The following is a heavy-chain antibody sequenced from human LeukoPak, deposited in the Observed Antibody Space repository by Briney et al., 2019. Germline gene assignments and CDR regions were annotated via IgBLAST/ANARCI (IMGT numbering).Heavy chain of an antibody. V-gene: IGHV4-4*07. Sequence: SETLSLTCTVSGGSISSYYWSWLRQPAGKGLEWIGRIYTSGSTNYNPSLKSRVTMSVDTSKNQFSLKLSSVTAADTAVYYCARERNVLLWFGELSRYFGELGWFDPWGQGTLVTVSS. J-gene: IGHJ5*02. CDR1: GGSISSYY. CDR2: IYTSGST. D-gene: IGHD3-10*01. CDR3: ARERNVLLWFGELSRYFGELGWFDP.